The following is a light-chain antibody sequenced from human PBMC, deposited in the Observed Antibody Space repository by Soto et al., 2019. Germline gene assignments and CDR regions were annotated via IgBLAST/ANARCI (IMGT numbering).Light chain of an antibody. CDR3: QQYDNWPPIT. Sequence: EIVMTQSPATLSVSPGERATLSCRASQSVSSNLAWYQQKPGQAPRLLIYGASTRATGIPARYSGSGSGTEFTLTISSLQSEDFSVYYCQQYDNWPPITFGQGTRLEIK. V-gene: IGKV3-15*01. CDR1: QSVSSN. J-gene: IGKJ5*01. CDR2: GAS.